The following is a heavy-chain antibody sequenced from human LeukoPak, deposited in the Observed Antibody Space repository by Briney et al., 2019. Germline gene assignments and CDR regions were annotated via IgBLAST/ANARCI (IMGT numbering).Heavy chain of an antibody. Sequence: SETLSLTCAVYGGSFSGYYWSWIRQPPGKGLEWIGEINHSGSTNYNPSLKSRLTISVDTSKNLFSLKLSSVTAADTAVYYCARVAGYSSSWAYYYYYYMDVWGKGTTVTVSS. CDR1: GGSFSGYY. D-gene: IGHD6-13*01. J-gene: IGHJ6*03. CDR2: INHSGST. CDR3: ARVAGYSSSWAYYYYYYMDV. V-gene: IGHV4-34*01.